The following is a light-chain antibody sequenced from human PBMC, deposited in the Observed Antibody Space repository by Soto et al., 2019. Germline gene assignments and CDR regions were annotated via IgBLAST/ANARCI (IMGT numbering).Light chain of an antibody. J-gene: IGKJ5*01. Sequence: EIVMTQSPATLSVSPGERATLSCRASQSVGSSLAWYQQRPGQAPRLLIYGPSTRATGIPARFSGSGSGTDFTLTISSLQSEDFAVYYCQQYGSSPTFGEGTRLEI. CDR3: QQYGSSPT. V-gene: IGKV3-15*01. CDR1: QSVGSS. CDR2: GPS.